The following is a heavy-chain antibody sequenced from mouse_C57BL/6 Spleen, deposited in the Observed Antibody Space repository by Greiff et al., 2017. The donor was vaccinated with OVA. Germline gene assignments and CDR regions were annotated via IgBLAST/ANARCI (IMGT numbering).Heavy chain of an antibody. Sequence: QVQLQQSGAELVRPGSSVKLSFKDSYFAFMASAMHWVKQRPGHGLEWIGSFTMYSDATEYSENFKGKATLTANTSSSTAYMELSSLTSEDSAVYYCARGDSNYRFAYWGQGTLVTVSA. D-gene: IGHD2-5*01. V-gene: IGHV1-49*01. CDR2: FTMYSDAT. CDR1: YFAFMASA. J-gene: IGHJ3*01. CDR3: ARGDSNYRFAY.